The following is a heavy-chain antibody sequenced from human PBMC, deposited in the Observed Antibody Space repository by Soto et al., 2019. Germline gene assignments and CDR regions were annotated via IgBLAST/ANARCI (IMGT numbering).Heavy chain of an antibody. CDR1: GFTFSSYW. D-gene: IGHD3-22*01. V-gene: IGHV3-7*03. CDR2: IKQDGSEK. J-gene: IGHJ6*02. Sequence: GGSLRLSCAASGFTFSSYWMSWVRQAPGKGLEWVANIKQDGSEKYYVDSVKGRFTISRDNAKNSLYLQMNSLRAEDTAVYYCARDPHSGYYPLYYYYGMDVWGQGTTVTVSS. CDR3: ARDPHSGYYPLYYYYGMDV.